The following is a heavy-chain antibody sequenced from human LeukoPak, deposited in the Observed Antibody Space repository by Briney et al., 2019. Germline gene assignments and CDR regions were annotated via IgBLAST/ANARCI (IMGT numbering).Heavy chain of an antibody. Sequence: ASVKVSCKASGYTFTSYGISWVRQAPGQGLEWMGWISAYNGNTNYAQKLQGRVTITRNTSISTAYMELSSLRSEDTAVYYCARGRIAARNALGYWGREPLATVSS. CDR2: ISAYNGNT. J-gene: IGHJ4*02. CDR3: ARGRIAARNALGY. D-gene: IGHD6-6*01. V-gene: IGHV1-18*01. CDR1: GYTFTSYG.